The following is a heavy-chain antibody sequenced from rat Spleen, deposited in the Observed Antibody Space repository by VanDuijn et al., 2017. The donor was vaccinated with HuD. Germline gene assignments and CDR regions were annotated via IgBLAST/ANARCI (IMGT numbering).Heavy chain of an antibody. D-gene: IGHD1-1*01. CDR2: ISTGGGNT. CDR3: ATSITTVVGYWYFDF. J-gene: IGHJ1*01. Sequence: EVQLVESGGGLVQPGRSLKLSCAASGFTFSNYGMAWVRQTPTTGLEWVASISTGGGNTYYRDSVKGRFTISRDNAKNTQYLQMDSLRSEDTATYYCATSITTVVGYWYFDFWGPGTMVTVSS. CDR1: GFTFSNYG. V-gene: IGHV5S14*01.